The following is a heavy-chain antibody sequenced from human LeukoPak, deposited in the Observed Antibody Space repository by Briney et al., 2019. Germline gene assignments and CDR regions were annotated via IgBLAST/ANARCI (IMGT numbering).Heavy chain of an antibody. V-gene: IGHV3-30*02. CDR1: GFTFSSYG. D-gene: IGHD1-1*01. CDR2: IRYDGSNK. Sequence: PGGSLRLSCAASGFTFSSYGMHWVRQAPGKGLEWVAFIRYDGSNKYYADSVKGRFTISRDNSKNTPYLQMNSLRAEDTAVYYCAKDKGNDEYYYYNYYMDVWGKGTTVTISS. CDR3: AKDKGNDEYYYYNYYMDV. J-gene: IGHJ6*03.